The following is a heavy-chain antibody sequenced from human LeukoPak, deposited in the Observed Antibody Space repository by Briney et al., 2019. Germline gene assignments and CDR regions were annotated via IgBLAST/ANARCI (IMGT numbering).Heavy chain of an antibody. J-gene: IGHJ5*01. D-gene: IGHD2-2*01. CDR3: TRGSAWYCSTTACLNWFDS. CDR1: GVTFSKDV. V-gene: IGHV1-69*01. Sequence: GASVKVSCKASGVTFSKDVLNWVRQAPGRGLEWMGGLIPVSGTVQYAQRFLGRVTITADESMSTVYMELSSLSSEDTAVYYCTRGSAWYCSTTACLNWFDSWGQGTLVIVSS. CDR2: LIPVSGTV.